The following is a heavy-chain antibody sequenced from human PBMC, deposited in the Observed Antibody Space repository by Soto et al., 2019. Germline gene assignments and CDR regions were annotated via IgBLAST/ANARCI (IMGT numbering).Heavy chain of an antibody. CDR3: VRRNVSATGIHWFDP. CDR2: INAANGDT. V-gene: IGHV1-3*01. D-gene: IGHD6-13*01. CDR1: GYTFTSYG. J-gene: IGHJ5*02. Sequence: ASVKVSCKASGYTFTSYGIHWVRQAPGQRLEWMGWINAANGDTKYSPKFQGRVTITRDTSASKAYMELSSLRSEDTAVYYCVRRNVSATGIHWFDPWGQGTLVTVPQ.